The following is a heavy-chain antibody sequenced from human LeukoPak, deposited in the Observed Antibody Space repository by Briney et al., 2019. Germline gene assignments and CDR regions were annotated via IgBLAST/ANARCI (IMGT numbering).Heavy chain of an antibody. D-gene: IGHD2/OR15-2a*01. V-gene: IGHV4-39*07. J-gene: IGHJ3*02. CDR1: GGSISSSSYY. CDR2: IYYSGST. CDR3: ARDSRSPGAFDI. Sequence: SETLSLTCTVSGGSISSSSYYWGWIRQPPGKGLEWIGSIYYSGSTYYNPSLKSRVTISVDTSKNQFSLKLSSVTAADTAVYYCARDSRSPGAFDIWGQGTMVTVSS.